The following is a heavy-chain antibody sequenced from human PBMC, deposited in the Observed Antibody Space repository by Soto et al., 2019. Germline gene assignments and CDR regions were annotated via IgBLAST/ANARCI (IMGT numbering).Heavy chain of an antibody. CDR3: AKTYYYGSGSYPRFDP. Sequence: GGSLRLSCAASGFTFNNYAMTWVRQAPGKGLEWVSTINRDGGSTFYADSVKGRFTVSRDNSKNTLYLQMNSLRAEDTAVYYCAKTYYYGSGSYPRFDPWGQGTLVTVS. CDR1: GFTFNNYA. D-gene: IGHD3-10*01. CDR2: INRDGGST. J-gene: IGHJ5*02. V-gene: IGHV3-23*01.